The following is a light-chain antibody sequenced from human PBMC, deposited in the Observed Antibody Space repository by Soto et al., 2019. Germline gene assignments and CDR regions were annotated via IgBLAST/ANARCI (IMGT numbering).Light chain of an antibody. V-gene: IGLV2-23*01. CDR3: SSYAGRSTWV. CDR2: EGS. CDR1: SSDGGNYNF. J-gene: IGLJ3*02. Sequence: QSALTQPDSVSGSLGQSITISCSGISSDGGNYNFVSWYQQHPGKAPKLMIYEGSKRPSGVSNRFSGSKSGNTASLTISGLQAEDEADYYCSSYAGRSTWVFGGGTKVTVL.